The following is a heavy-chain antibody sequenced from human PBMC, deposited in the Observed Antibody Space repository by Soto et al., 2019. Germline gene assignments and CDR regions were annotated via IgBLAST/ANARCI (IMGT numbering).Heavy chain of an antibody. CDR1: GLPFSSSIAA. D-gene: IGHD6-13*01. J-gene: IGHJ5*02. V-gene: IGHV6-1*01. CDR2: TYYSSKCYN. Sequence: PSPNVPLTCSIPGLPFSSSIAAWTQSRQTPSRGLEWLVRTYYSSKCYNDDAVSVRSRITITPDTSKNQFSLQLNSVTPEDTAVYYCARDGGSSWYGFRSDGDNWFDPWGQGTLVNVSA. CDR3: ARDGGSSWYGFRSDGDNWFDP.